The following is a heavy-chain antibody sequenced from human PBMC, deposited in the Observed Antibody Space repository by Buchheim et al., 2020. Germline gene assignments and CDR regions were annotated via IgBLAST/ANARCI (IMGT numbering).Heavy chain of an antibody. CDR3: ARHMAIHYYYYGMDV. D-gene: IGHD5-18*01. J-gene: IGHJ6*02. V-gene: IGHV5-10-1*01. Sequence: EVQLVQSGAEVKKPGESLRISCKGSGYSFTSYWISWVRQMPGKGLEWMGRIDPSDSYSNYSPSFEGHVTIPADKSLSTAYLQWSSLQASDTAMYYCARHMAIHYYYYGMDVWGQGTT. CDR2: IDPSDSYS. CDR1: GYSFTSYW.